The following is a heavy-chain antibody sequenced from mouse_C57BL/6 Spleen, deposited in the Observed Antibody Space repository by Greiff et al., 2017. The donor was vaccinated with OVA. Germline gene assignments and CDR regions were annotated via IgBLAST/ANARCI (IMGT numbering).Heavy chain of an antibody. D-gene: IGHD3-3*01. V-gene: IGHV5-15*01. CDR2: ISNLAYSI. CDR3: ARHRDGFDD. J-gene: IGHJ2*01. CDR1: GFTFSDYG. Sequence: EVQLQESGGGLVQPGGSLKLSCAASGFTFSDYGMAWVRQAPRKGPEWVAFISNLAYSIYYADTVTGRFTISRENAKNTLYLEMSSLRSEDTAMYYCARHRDGFDDWGQGTTLTVSS.